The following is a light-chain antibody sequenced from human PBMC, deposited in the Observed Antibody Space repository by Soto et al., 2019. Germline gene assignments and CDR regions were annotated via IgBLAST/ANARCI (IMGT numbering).Light chain of an antibody. CDR3: QQYSTYPPT. V-gene: IGKV1-5*03. CDR1: QSISSW. J-gene: IGKJ4*01. Sequence: DIQMTQSPSTLSASVGDRVTITCRASQSISSWLAWYQQKPGKAPKLLIYKASNLQSGVPSRFSGSASGADFTLTISSLQPDDFATYCCQQYSTYPPTFGGGTKVEIK. CDR2: KAS.